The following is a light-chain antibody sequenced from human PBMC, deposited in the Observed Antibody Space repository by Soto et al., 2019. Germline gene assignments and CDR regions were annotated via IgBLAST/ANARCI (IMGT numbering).Light chain of an antibody. CDR1: SSDIGAYDF. Sequence: QPVLTQPPSASGSPGQSVTISCTGTSSDIGAYDFVCWYQQHPGKAPKLIIYDVTKRPSGVPDRISGSKSGNTASLTVSGLRAEDEADYYCTSYAGSDSLVFGGGTKLTVL. V-gene: IGLV2-8*01. J-gene: IGLJ2*01. CDR3: TSYAGSDSLV. CDR2: DVT.